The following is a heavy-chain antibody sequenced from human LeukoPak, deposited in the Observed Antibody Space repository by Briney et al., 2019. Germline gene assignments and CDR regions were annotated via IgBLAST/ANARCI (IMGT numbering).Heavy chain of an antibody. V-gene: IGHV1-8*03. D-gene: IGHD5-18*01. CDR2: INPNSGDT. Sequence: ASVKVSCKASGYTFTSYDINWMRQATGQEPEWLGWINPNSGDTGYAQRFQGRVTITRDTSISTAYMELSNLRSEDTAVYYCARYVDTAMEGAFDIWGQGTMVTVSS. J-gene: IGHJ3*02. CDR3: ARYVDTAMEGAFDI. CDR1: GYTFTSYD.